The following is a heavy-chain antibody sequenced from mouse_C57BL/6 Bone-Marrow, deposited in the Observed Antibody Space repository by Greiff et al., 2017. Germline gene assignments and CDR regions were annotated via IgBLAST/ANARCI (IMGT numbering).Heavy chain of an antibody. Sequence: VQLQQSGAELARPGASVKLSCKASGYTFTSYGISWVKQRTGQGLEWIGEIYPRSGNTYYNEKFKGKATLTADKSSSTAYMELRSLTSEDSAVYFGARDGSSLYWYFDVWGTGTTVTVSS. J-gene: IGHJ1*03. CDR2: IYPRSGNT. D-gene: IGHD1-1*01. V-gene: IGHV1-81*01. CDR1: GYTFTSYG. CDR3: ARDGSSLYWYFDV.